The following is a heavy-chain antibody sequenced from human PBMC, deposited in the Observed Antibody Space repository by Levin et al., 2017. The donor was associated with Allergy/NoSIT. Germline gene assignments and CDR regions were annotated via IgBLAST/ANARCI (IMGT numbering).Heavy chain of an antibody. CDR2: IYYSGST. J-gene: IGHJ4*02. CDR3: TRGGVYIWGSYRYQGDY. D-gene: IGHD3-16*02. V-gene: IGHV4-39*01. Sequence: SSETLSLTCTVSGGSISSSDYYWGWIRQPPGKGLEWIGTIYYSGSTFYNPSLKSRVSISVDTSNNQFSLRLSFVTAADTAVYYCTRGGVYIWGSYRYQGDYWGQGTLVTVSS. CDR1: GGSISSSDYY.